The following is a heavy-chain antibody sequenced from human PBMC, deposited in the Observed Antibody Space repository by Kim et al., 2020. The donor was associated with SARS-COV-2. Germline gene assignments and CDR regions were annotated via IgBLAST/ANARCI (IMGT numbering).Heavy chain of an antibody. CDR2: IYYSGST. D-gene: IGHD3-10*01. J-gene: IGHJ4*02. CDR3: ARQTSRLWFGELPYYFDY. CDR1: GGSISSSSYY. Sequence: SETLSLTCTVSGGSISSSSYYWGWIRQPPGKGLEWIGSIYYSGSTYYNPSLKSRVTISVDTSKNQFSLKLSSVTAADTAVYYCARQTSRLWFGELPYYFDYWGQGTLVTVSS. V-gene: IGHV4-39*01.